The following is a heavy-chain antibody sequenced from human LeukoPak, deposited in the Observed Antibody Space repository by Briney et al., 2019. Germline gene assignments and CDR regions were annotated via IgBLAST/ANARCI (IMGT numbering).Heavy chain of an antibody. D-gene: IGHD6-19*01. CDR3: ARSLFRNSNAWPQVH. Sequence: SETLSLTCTVSGGSINNYYWSWIRKPPGKGLEWIGYVSYSGSTTYNPSLMSRVTISLDTPRNQFSLNLISVTAADTAVYYCARSLFRNSNAWPQVHWGQGTLVTVSS. V-gene: IGHV4-59*01. J-gene: IGHJ4*02. CDR2: VSYSGST. CDR1: GGSINNYY.